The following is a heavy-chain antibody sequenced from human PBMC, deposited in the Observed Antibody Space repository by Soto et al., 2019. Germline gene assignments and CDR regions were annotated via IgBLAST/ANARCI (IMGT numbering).Heavy chain of an antibody. V-gene: IGHV3-30*18. D-gene: IGHD6-13*01. CDR2: ISYDGSDK. J-gene: IGHJ4*02. CDR1: GFTFSTYG. CDR3: AKDGDARAAGYYSDS. Sequence: GGSLRLSCAASGFTFSTYGIHWVRQAPGKGLEWVSVISYDGSDKKYAVSVKGRFTITRDNSKNTLYLQMNSLRTEDTAIYYCAKDGDARAAGYYSDSWGQGALVPVYS.